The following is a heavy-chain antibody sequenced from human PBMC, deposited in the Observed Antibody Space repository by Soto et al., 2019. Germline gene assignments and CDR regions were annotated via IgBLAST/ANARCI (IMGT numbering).Heavy chain of an antibody. CDR3: VKGRGGSAEFDS. CDR2: ISHDGSKK. J-gene: IGHJ4*02. D-gene: IGHD3-10*01. V-gene: IGHV3-30*18. CDR1: GFMFSSYG. Sequence: QSGGSLRLSCAASGFMFSSYGMHWVRQSPGKGLEWVALISHDGSKKDYADPVQGRFTISRDKSNNILYLQTNSLRPEDTAVYYCVKGRGGSAEFDSWGQGTLVTVSS.